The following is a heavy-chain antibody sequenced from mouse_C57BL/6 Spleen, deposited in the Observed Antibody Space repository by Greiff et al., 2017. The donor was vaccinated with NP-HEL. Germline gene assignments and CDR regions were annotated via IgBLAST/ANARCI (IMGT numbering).Heavy chain of an antibody. CDR1: GYTFTSYV. CDR2: IYPYNDGT. Sequence: VQLQQSGPELVKPGASVKMSCKASGYTFTSYVMHWVKQKPGQGLEWIGYIYPYNDGTKYNEKFKGKATLTSDKSSSTAYMELSSLTSEDSAVYYWARWVDGDWYYFDYWGQGTTLTVSS. V-gene: IGHV1-14*01. D-gene: IGHD2-13*01. CDR3: ARWVDGDWYYFDY. J-gene: IGHJ2*01.